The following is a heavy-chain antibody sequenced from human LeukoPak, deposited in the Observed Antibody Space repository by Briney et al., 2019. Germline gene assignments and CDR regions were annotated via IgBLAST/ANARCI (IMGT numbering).Heavy chain of an antibody. CDR3: AKGVTMIVVVKDYFDY. V-gene: IGHV3-23*01. J-gene: IGHJ4*02. CDR2: ISGSGGST. D-gene: IGHD3-22*01. Sequence: GGSLSLSCAASGFTFSSYAMSWVRQAPGKGLEWVSAISGSGGSTYYADSVKGRFTISRDNSKNTLYLQMNSLRAEDTAVYYCAKGVTMIVVVKDYFDYWGQGTLVTVSS. CDR1: GFTFSSYA.